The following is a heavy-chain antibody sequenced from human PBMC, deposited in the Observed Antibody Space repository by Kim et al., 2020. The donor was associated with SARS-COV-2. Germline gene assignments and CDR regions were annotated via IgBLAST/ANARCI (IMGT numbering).Heavy chain of an antibody. CDR2: T. V-gene: IGHV4-39*01. Sequence: TYYNPSLKSRVTISVDTSKNQFSLKLSSVTAADTAVYYCARVDTTMVQSWCQGTLVTVSS. D-gene: IGHD3-10*01. J-gene: IGHJ4*02. CDR3: ARVDTTMVQS.